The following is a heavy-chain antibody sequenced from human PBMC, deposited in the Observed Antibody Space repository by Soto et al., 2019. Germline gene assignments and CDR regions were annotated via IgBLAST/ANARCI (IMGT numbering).Heavy chain of an antibody. CDR2: IDTSGTKI. D-gene: IGHD3-3*01. Sequence: QVQLVESGGDLVKPGGSLRLSCAASGYTFSDYYMSWIRQAPGKGLEWVSYIDTSGTKIYYADSVKGRLTITRDNAKNSLYLEINSLRDEDTAVYYCASHYDMWSGYLSPVDYWGQGTLVTVSS. CDR1: GYTFSDYY. V-gene: IGHV3-11*01. CDR3: ASHYDMWSGYLSPVDY. J-gene: IGHJ4*02.